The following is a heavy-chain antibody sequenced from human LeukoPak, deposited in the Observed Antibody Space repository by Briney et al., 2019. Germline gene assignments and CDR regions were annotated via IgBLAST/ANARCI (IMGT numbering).Heavy chain of an antibody. Sequence: PSETLSLTCTVSGVSISSYYWSWIRQPPGKGLEWIGYIYYSGSTNYNPSLKSRVTISVDTSKNQFSLKLSFVTAADTAVYYCARGLGRLYGMDVWGQGTTVTVSS. J-gene: IGHJ6*02. CDR2: IYYSGST. CDR1: GVSISSYY. D-gene: IGHD3-16*01. CDR3: ARGLGRLYGMDV. V-gene: IGHV4-59*01.